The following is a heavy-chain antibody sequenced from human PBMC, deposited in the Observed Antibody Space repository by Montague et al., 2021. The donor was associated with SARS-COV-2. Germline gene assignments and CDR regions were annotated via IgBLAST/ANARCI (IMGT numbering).Heavy chain of an antibody. CDR3: ARHGGMATIVGWGFFDL. Sequence: SETLSLTCTVSGDSISSSNYYWSWIRQPPGKGLEWIGSIYYRGSTYYNPSLKSRVTISVDTSMNQFSLKLSSVTAADTAVYYCARHGGMATIVGWGFFDLWGRGTLVTVSS. CDR1: GDSISSSNYY. CDR2: IYYRGST. V-gene: IGHV4-39*01. J-gene: IGHJ2*01. D-gene: IGHD5-24*01.